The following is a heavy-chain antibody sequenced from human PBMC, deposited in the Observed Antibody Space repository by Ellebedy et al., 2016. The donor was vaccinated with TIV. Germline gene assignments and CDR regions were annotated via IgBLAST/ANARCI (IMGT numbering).Heavy chain of an antibody. D-gene: IGHD3-10*02. CDR1: GGSINNYH. J-gene: IGHJ6*02. CDR2: IYHRGNT. Sequence: MPSETLSLTCTVSGGSINNYHWSWVRQPPGKGLEWIGNIYHRGNTNYNPSLKSRVTISADTSQNQFSLKLKSVTAADTALYYCARGSSVPFVFHFYSFYYVLDVWGPGTTVVVSS. V-gene: IGHV4-59*01. CDR3: ARGSSVPFVFHFYSFYYVLDV.